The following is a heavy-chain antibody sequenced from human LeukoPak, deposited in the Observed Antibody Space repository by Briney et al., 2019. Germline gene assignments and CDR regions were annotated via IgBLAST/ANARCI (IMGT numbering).Heavy chain of an antibody. J-gene: IGHJ4*02. Sequence: GGSLRLSCAASGFTFSSYGMHWVRQAPGKGLEGVAGISYDGSNKYYADSVKGRFTISRDNSKNTLYLQMNSLRAEDTAEYYCAKEGLYYYDSSGYTEGYFDYWGQGTLVTVSS. CDR3: AKEGLYYYDSSGYTEGYFDY. D-gene: IGHD3-22*01. CDR1: GFTFSSYG. V-gene: IGHV3-30*18. CDR2: ISYDGSNK.